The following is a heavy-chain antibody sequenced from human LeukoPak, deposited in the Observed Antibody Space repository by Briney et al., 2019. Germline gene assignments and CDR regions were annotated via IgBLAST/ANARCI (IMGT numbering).Heavy chain of an antibody. Sequence: PSETLSLTCTVSGGSISSSSYYWGWIRQPPGKGLEWIGTIYYSGRTYSNPSLKRRVTISVDTSKNQFSLKLSSVTAADTAVYYWARRSTIFGVVTVAAGMDVWGQGTTVTVSS. CDR2: IYYSGRT. V-gene: IGHV4-39*01. CDR3: ARRSTIFGVVTVAAGMDV. D-gene: IGHD3-3*01. J-gene: IGHJ6*02. CDR1: GGSISSSSYY.